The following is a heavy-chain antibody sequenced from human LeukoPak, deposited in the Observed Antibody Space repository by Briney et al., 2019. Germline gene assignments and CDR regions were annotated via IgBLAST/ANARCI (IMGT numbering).Heavy chain of an antibody. Sequence: GGSLRLSCAASGFTVSSNYMSWVRQAPGKGLEWVSVIYSGGSTYYADSVEGRFTISRDNSMNTLYLQMSGLRAEDTAIYYCARERGYCSTTSRYRRNAFDIWGQGTMVTVSS. J-gene: IGHJ3*02. D-gene: IGHD2-2*02. CDR1: GFTVSSNY. V-gene: IGHV3-53*01. CDR3: ARERGYCSTTSRYRRNAFDI. CDR2: IYSGGST.